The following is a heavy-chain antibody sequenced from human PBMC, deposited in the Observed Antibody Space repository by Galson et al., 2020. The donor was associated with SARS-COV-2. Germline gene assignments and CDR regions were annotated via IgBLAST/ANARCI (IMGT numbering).Heavy chain of an antibody. CDR3: ARDYGVHHDSSGYYP. J-gene: IGHJ5*02. CDR2: IWYDGSNK. Sequence: TGGSLRLSCAASGFTFSSYGMHWVRQAPGKGLEWVAVIWYDGSNKYYADSVKGRFTISRDNSKNTLYLQMNSLRAEDTAVYYCARDYGVHHDSSGYYPWGQGTLVTVSS. V-gene: IGHV3-33*01. D-gene: IGHD3-22*01. CDR1: GFTFSSYG.